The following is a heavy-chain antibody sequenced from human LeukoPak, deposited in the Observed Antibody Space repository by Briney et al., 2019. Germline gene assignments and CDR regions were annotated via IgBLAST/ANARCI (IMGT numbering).Heavy chain of an antibody. V-gene: IGHV1-2*02. Sequence: ASVKVSCKASGYTFTGYYMHWVRQAPGQGLEWMGWINPNSGGTNYAQKLQGRVTMTRDTSISTAYMELSRLRSDDTAVYYCAGGYRYYYDSSGWGAFDIWGQGTMVTVSS. J-gene: IGHJ3*02. CDR1: GYTFTGYY. D-gene: IGHD3-22*01. CDR2: INPNSGGT. CDR3: AGGYRYYYDSSGWGAFDI.